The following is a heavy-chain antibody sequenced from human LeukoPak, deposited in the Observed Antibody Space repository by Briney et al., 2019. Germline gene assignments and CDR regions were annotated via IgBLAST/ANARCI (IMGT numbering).Heavy chain of an antibody. Sequence: GGSLRLSCTASGFTFRSYWMTWVRQAPGKGLEWVANIKDDGREKKYMDSVKGRFTISRDNAKNSLYLQMSSLRAEDTAVYYCARDPGTGFDYWGQGTLVTVSS. V-gene: IGHV3-7*01. CDR3: ARDPGTGFDY. D-gene: IGHD3/OR15-3a*01. CDR1: GFTFRSYW. CDR2: IKDDGREK. J-gene: IGHJ4*02.